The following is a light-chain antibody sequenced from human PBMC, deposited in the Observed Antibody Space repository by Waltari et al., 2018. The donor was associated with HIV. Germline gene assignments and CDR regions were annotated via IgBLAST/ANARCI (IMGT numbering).Light chain of an antibody. CDR2: EVG. CDR3: SSYTSTSTV. Sequence: QSALTQPASVSGSPGQSITISCTGTSSDVGGYNYVSCYHQHPGKAPKRMIYEVGYRPSVVSNRFSGSKTGNTASLTISGLQAEDEADYYCSSYTSTSTVFGGGTKLTVL. J-gene: IGLJ3*02. V-gene: IGLV2-14*01. CDR1: SSDVGGYNY.